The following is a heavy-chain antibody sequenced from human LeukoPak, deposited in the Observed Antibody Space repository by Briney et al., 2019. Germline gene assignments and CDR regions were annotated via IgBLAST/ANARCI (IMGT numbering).Heavy chain of an antibody. V-gene: IGHV3-7*01. J-gene: IGHJ4*02. CDR2: IKEDRTAD. CDR1: GFSVRDFW. CDR3: VRGGWELDY. D-gene: IGHD1-1*01. Sequence: GGSLRLSCAASGFSVRDFWMAWVRQAPGKGLEWVAHIKEDRTADYYVDSVKGRFSISKDDGKNSLQLQMNSLRVEDTAVYYCVRGGWELDYWGQGTLVTVSS.